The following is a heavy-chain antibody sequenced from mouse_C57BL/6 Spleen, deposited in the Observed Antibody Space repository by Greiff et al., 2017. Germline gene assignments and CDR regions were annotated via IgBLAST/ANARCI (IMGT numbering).Heavy chain of an antibody. CDR2: ISYDGSN. CDR1: GYSITSGYY. J-gene: IGHJ2*01. Sequence: DVQLQESGPGLVKPSQSLSLTCSVTGYSITSGYYWNWIRQFPGNKLEWMGYISYDGSNYYNPSLKHRISITRDTSKNQFFLKLNSVTTEYTATYYCARVYYFDYWRQGNTLTVS. V-gene: IGHV3-6*01. CDR3: ARVYYFDY.